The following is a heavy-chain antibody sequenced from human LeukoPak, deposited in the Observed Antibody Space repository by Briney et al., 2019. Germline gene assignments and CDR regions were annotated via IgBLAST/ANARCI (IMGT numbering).Heavy chain of an antibody. V-gene: IGHV3-7*01. CDR1: GFTFSDYY. CDR3: ARVIRSSPYYYYYMDV. Sequence: PGGSLRLSCAASGFTFSDYYMSWIRQAPGKGLEWVANIKQDGTEKYYVDSVKGRFTISRDNAKNSLYLQMNSLRVEDTAVYYCARVIRSSPYYYYYMDVWGKGTTVTISS. CDR2: IKQDGTEK. J-gene: IGHJ6*03.